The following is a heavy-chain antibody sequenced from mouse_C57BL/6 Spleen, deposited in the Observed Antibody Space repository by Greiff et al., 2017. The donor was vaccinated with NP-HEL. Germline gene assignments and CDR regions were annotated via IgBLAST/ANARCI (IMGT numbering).Heavy chain of an antibody. Sequence: EVQLQQSGPELVKPGASVKIPCKASGYTFTDYNMDWVKQSHGKSLEGIGDINPNNGGTIYNQKCKVKATLTVDTSSSTAYMELRSLTSEDTAVYYCARWAAHHAMFAYWGQGTLVTVSA. CDR2: INPNNGGT. CDR3: ARWAAHHAMFAY. V-gene: IGHV1-18*01. CDR1: GYTFTDYN. J-gene: IGHJ3*01.